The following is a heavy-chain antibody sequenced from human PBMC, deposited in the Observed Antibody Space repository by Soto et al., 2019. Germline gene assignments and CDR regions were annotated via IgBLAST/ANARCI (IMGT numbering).Heavy chain of an antibody. CDR3: ARQVFYQLVRISWFDP. Sequence: SETLSLTCAVYGGSFSGYXXXXXXXXXGKGLEWIGEINHSGSTNYNPSLKSRVTISVDTSKNQFSLKLSSVTAADTAVYYCARQVFYQLVRISWFDPWGLGTLVTVSS. CDR2: INHSGST. J-gene: IGHJ5*02. D-gene: IGHD2-2*01. CDR1: GGSFSGYX. V-gene: IGHV4-34*01.